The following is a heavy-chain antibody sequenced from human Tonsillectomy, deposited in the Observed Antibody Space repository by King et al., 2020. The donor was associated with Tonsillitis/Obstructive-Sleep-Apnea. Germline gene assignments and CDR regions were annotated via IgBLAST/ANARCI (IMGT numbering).Heavy chain of an antibody. Sequence: VQLVESGAEVKKPGASVKVSCKASGYTFTGYYMHWVRQAPGQGLEWMGRINPNSGGTNYAQKFQGRVTMTRGTSISTAYMELSRLRSDDTAVYYCARAEGYDYIWGSYRLFDYWGQGTLVTVSS. J-gene: IGHJ4*02. CDR3: ARAEGYDYIWGSYRLFDY. D-gene: IGHD3-16*02. V-gene: IGHV1-2*06. CDR1: GYTFTGYY. CDR2: INPNSGGT.